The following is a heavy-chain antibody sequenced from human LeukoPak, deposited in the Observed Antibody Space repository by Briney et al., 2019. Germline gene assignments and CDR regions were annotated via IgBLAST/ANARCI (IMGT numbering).Heavy chain of an antibody. CDR1: GYSFTTYW. D-gene: IGHD2-8*01. Sequence: GESLKISCKASGYSFTTYWIGWVRQMPGRGLEWMGMIYPGDFDTKYSPSLQGQVTISADKSISTAYLQWSSLKASDTAMYYCARLMGWLDAFDIWGQGTMVTVSS. CDR2: IYPGDFDT. CDR3: ARLMGWLDAFDI. V-gene: IGHV5-51*01. J-gene: IGHJ3*02.